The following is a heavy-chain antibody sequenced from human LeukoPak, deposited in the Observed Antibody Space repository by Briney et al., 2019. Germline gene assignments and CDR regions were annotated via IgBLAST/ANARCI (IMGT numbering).Heavy chain of an antibody. D-gene: IGHD1-26*01. CDR3: ARDLVPIGYIGSPVGATTGDNFDY. J-gene: IGHJ4*02. CDR2: INPSGGST. CDR1: GYTFTSYY. V-gene: IGHV1-46*01. Sequence: ASVKVSCKASGYTFTSYYMHWVRQAPGQGLEWMGIINPSGGSTSYAQKFQGRVTMTRDTSTSTVYMELSSLRSEDTAVYYCARDLVPIGYIGSPVGATTGDNFDYWGQGTLVTVSS.